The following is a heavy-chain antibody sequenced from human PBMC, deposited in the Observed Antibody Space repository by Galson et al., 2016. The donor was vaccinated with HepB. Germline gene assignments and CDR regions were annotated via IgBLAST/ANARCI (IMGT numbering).Heavy chain of an antibody. CDR1: GFTFSNYD. J-gene: IGHJ4*02. D-gene: IGHD4-17*01. Sequence: SLRLSCAASGFTFSNYDMDWVRQAPGKGLEWISYITTSSGGINYADSVKGRFTISRDNAKNSLYLQMNSLRDEDTAVYYCARDAYGDKRGDYWGKGTPVTASTTMPRHQSKNSLDTQMHSLAEGEQAVNDWPRDAYGDKRGNYGGQGTLVTVSS. V-gene: IGHV3-48*02. CDR2: ITTSSGGI. CDR3: ARDAYGDKRGDYWGKGTPVTASTTMPRHQSKNSLDTQMHSLAEGEQAVNDWPRDAYGDKRGNY.